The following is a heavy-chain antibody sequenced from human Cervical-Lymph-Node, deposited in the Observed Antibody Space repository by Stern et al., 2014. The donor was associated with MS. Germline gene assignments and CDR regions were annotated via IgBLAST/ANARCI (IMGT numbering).Heavy chain of an antibody. D-gene: IGHD2-21*02. CDR2: FDPEHGEA. CDR1: GYPLSEIS. Sequence: VQLVESVAEVKKPGASVKVSCKVSGYPLSEISMHWVRQAPGKGLEWMGGFDPEHGEARYAQKFQGRVTMAEDRSTDTAYMELSSLRSEDTAVYYCATHRGRVTYYYGMDVWGQGTTVTVSS. J-gene: IGHJ6*02. CDR3: ATHRGRVTYYYGMDV. V-gene: IGHV1-24*01.